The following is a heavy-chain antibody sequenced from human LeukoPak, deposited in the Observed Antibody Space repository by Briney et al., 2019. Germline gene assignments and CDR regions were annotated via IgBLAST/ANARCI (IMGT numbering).Heavy chain of an antibody. CDR1: GFTFSSYG. Sequence: PGRSLRLSCAASGFTFSSYGMHWVRQAPGKGLEWVAVIWYDGSNKYYADSVKGRFTISRDNSKNTLYLQTNSLRPEDTAVYYCARDFKTSSSASFDYFDYWGQGTLVTVSS. CDR2: IWYDGSNK. CDR3: ARDFKTSSSASFDYFDY. J-gene: IGHJ4*02. D-gene: IGHD6-6*01. V-gene: IGHV3-33*01.